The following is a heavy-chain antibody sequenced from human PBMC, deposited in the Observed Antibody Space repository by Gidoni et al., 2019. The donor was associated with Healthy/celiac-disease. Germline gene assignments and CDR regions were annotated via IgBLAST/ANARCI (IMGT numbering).Heavy chain of an antibody. J-gene: IGHJ4*02. V-gene: IGHV3-30*18. Sequence: QVQLVASGGGVVQPGRSLRLSCAASGFTFSSYGMHWVRQAPGKGLEWVAVISYDGSNKYYADSVKGRFTISRDNSKNTLYLQMNSLRAEDTAVYYCAKERLGHFDYWGQGTLVTVSS. D-gene: IGHD3-16*01. CDR3: AKERLGHFDY. CDR1: GFTFSSYG. CDR2: ISYDGSNK.